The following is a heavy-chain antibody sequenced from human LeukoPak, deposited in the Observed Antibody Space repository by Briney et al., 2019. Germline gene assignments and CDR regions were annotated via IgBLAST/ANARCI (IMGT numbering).Heavy chain of an antibody. J-gene: IGHJ4*02. CDR1: GGTFSSYA. V-gene: IGHV1-69*17. D-gene: IGHD6-13*01. Sequence: GSSVKVSCKASGGTFSSYAISWVRQAPGQGLEWMGGIIPIFGIANYAQKFQGRVTITADKSTSTAYMELSSLRSEDTAVYYCARTLAGPDYFDYWGQGTLVTVSS. CDR2: IIPIFGIA. CDR3: ARTLAGPDYFDY.